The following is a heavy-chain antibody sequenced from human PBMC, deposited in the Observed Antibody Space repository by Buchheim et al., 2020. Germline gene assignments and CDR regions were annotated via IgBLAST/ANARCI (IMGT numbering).Heavy chain of an antibody. V-gene: IGHV3-43D*03. CDR1: GFTFDDYA. CDR3: AKDGIAAAGPPGYYYYGMDV. Sequence: EVQLVESGGVVVQPGGSLRLSCAASGFTFDDYAMHWVRQAPGKGLEWVSLISWGGGSTYYADSVKGRFTISRDNSKNSLYLQMNSLRAEDTALYYCAKDGIAAAGPPGYYYYGMDVWGQGTT. J-gene: IGHJ6*02. CDR2: ISWGGGST. D-gene: IGHD6-13*01.